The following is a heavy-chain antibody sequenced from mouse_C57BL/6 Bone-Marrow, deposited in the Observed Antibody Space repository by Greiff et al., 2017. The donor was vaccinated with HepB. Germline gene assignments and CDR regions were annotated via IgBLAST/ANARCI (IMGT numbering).Heavy chain of an antibody. D-gene: IGHD1-1*01. CDR3: ARDLYYGSSYEAMDY. Sequence: EVQRVESGGGLVKPGGSLKLSCAASGFTFSSYAMSWVRQTPEKRLEWVATISDGGSYTYYPDNVKGRFTISRDNAKNNLYLQMSHLKSEDTAMYYCARDLYYGSSYEAMDYWGQGTSVTVSS. J-gene: IGHJ4*01. CDR2: ISDGGSYT. CDR1: GFTFSSYA. V-gene: IGHV5-4*01.